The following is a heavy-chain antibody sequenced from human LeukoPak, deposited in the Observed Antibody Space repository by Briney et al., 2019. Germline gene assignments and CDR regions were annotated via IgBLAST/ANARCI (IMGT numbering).Heavy chain of an antibody. D-gene: IGHD3-10*01. CDR2: ISSNGGST. V-gene: IGHV3-64D*06. CDR3: VKDRGARGVIPNFDY. CDR1: GFTFSSYA. J-gene: IGHJ4*02. Sequence: PGGSLRLSCSASGFTFSSYAMHWVRQAPGKGLDYVSAISSNGGSTYYADSVKGRFTISRDNSKNTLYLQMSSLRAEDTAVYYCVKDRGARGVIPNFDYWGQGTLVTVSS.